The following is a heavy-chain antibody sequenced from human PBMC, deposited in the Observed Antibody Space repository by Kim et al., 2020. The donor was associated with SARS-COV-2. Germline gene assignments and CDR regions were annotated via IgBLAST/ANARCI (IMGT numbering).Heavy chain of an antibody. V-gene: IGHV3-21*01. J-gene: IGHJ6*02. Sequence: YADSVKGRFTISRDNAKNSLYLQMNSLRAEDTAVYYCARESPYYYYGMDVWGQGTTVTVSS. CDR3: ARESPYYYYGMDV.